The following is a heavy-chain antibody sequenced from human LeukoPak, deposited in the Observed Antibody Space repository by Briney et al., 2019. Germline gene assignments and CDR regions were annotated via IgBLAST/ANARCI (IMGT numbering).Heavy chain of an antibody. CDR1: GFTFSSYG. Sequence: GGSLRLSCAASGFTFSSYGMHWVRQAPGKGLEWVAFIRYDGSNKYYADSVKGRFTISRDNAKNSLYLQMNSLRAEDTAVYYCARVGYSSGWYYFDYWGQGTLVTVSS. CDR3: ARVGYSSGWYYFDY. J-gene: IGHJ4*02. CDR2: IRYDGSNK. D-gene: IGHD6-19*01. V-gene: IGHV3-30*02.